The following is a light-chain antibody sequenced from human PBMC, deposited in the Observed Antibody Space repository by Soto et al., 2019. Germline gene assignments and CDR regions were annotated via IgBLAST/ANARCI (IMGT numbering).Light chain of an antibody. CDR1: QTISSW. CDR3: QQYKSYRT. CDR2: KAS. Sequence: DIQMTQSPSTLSGSVGDRVTITCRASQTISSWLAWYQQKPGKAPKLLIYKASTLKSGVPSRFSGSGSGTEFTLTISSLQPDDFATYYCQQYKSYRTFGQGTRWIS. V-gene: IGKV1-5*03. J-gene: IGKJ1*01.